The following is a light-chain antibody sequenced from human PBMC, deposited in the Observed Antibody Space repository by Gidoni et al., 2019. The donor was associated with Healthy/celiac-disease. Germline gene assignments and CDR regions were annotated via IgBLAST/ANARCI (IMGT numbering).Light chain of an antibody. J-gene: IGLJ3*02. CDR1: SSNIGAGYD. CDR2: GNS. Sequence: QSVLTQPPSGAGAPGQRVTISCTGSSSNIGAGYDVHWYQPLPGTAPKLLIYGNSNRPSGFPDRFSGSKSGTSASLAITGLQAEDEADYYCQSYDSSLSGWVFGGGTKLTVL. V-gene: IGLV1-40*01. CDR3: QSYDSSLSGWV.